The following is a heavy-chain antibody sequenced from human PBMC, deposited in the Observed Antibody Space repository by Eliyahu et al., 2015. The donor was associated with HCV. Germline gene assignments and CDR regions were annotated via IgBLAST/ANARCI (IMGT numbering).Heavy chain of an antibody. D-gene: IGHD3-3*01. CDR2: IYWDDDR. Sequence: QITLKESGPTLVKPTQTLTLTCTFSGFSLSTSGVGVGWIRQPPGKALEWLALIYWDDDRRYSPSLKSRLTITKDTSKNQVVLIMTNMDPVDTATYYCAHSASGYYDFWTGYPVTPKYNWFDPWGQGTLVTVSS. V-gene: IGHV2-5*02. CDR1: GFSLSTSGVG. J-gene: IGHJ5*02. CDR3: AHSASGYYDFWTGYPVTPKYNWFDP.